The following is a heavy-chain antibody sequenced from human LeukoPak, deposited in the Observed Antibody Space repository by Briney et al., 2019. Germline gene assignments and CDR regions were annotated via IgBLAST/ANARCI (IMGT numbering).Heavy chain of an antibody. CDR2: IYYSGST. D-gene: IGHD4-23*01. CDR3: ARVGGDYGGNSRPY. J-gene: IGHJ4*02. CDR1: GGSISSYY. Sequence: PSETLSLTCTVSGGSISSYYWSWIRQPPGKGLEWIGYIYYSGSTNYNPSLKSRVTISVDTFKNQFSLKLSSVTAADTAVYYCARVGGDYGGNSRPYWGQGTLVTVSS. V-gene: IGHV4-59*01.